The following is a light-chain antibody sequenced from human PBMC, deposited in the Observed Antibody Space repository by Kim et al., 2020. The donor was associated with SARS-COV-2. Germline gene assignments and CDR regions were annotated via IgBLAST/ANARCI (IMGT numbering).Light chain of an antibody. V-gene: IGLV2-8*01. J-gene: IGLJ1*01. CDR2: EVT. Sequence: QSALTQPPSASGSPGQSVTMSCTGTRSDVGGYDYVSWYQQHPGKAPKLIIYEVTKRPSGVPDRFSGSKSGNTASLTVSGLQAEDEADYYCSSYVGSNDYVFGTGTKVTVL. CDR1: RSDVGGYDY. CDR3: SSYVGSNDYV.